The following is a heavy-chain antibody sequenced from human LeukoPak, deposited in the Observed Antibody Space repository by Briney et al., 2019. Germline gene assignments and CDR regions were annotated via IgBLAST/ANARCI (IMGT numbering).Heavy chain of an antibody. CDR3: ARDHYSSPTFYFDY. V-gene: IGHV3-33*01. D-gene: IGHD6-13*01. CDR2: IWYDGSNK. Sequence: GGSLRLSCAASGFIFSSYGMHWVRQAPGKGLEWVAVIWYDGSNKYYADSVKGRFTISRDNSKNTLYLQMNSLRAEDTAVYYCARDHYSSPTFYFDYWGQGTLVTVSS. J-gene: IGHJ4*02. CDR1: GFIFSSYG.